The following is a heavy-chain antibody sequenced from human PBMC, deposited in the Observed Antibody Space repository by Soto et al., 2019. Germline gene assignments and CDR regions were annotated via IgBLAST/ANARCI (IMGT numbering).Heavy chain of an antibody. J-gene: IGHJ5*02. D-gene: IGHD3-22*01. CDR1: GGTFSSYA. Sequence: SVKVSCKASGGTFSSYAISWVRQAPGQGLEWMGGIIPIFGTANYAQKFQGRVTITADESTSTAYMELSSLRSEDTAVYYCARDPEYYYDSSGYYPWGQGTLVTVSS. V-gene: IGHV1-69*13. CDR2: IIPIFGTA. CDR3: ARDPEYYYDSSGYYP.